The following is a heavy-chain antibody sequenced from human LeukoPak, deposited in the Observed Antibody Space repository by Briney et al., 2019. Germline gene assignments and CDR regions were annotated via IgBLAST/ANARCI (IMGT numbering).Heavy chain of an antibody. Sequence: GGSLRLSCAASGFTFSSYSMNWVRQAPGKGLEWVSSISSSSSYIYYADSVKGRFTISRDNSKNTLYLQMNSLRAEDTAVYYCAKGGWGSYYVYWGQGTLVTVSS. V-gene: IGHV3-21*01. J-gene: IGHJ4*02. CDR3: AKGGWGSYYVY. D-gene: IGHD3-10*01. CDR1: GFTFSSYS. CDR2: ISSSSSYI.